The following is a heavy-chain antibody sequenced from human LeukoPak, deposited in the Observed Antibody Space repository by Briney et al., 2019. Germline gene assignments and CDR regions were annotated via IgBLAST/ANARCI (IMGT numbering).Heavy chain of an antibody. V-gene: IGHV1-18*01. CDR3: ATGADFGGY. J-gene: IGHJ4*02. CDR1: GYTFTNYA. Sequence: ASVKVSFKASGYTFTNYAISWVRQAPGQGLEWMGWISTNKDNTKYSQKLQGRATMTTETSTSTAYMELRSLRSDDTAVYYCATGADFGGYWGQGTLVTVSS. CDR2: ISTNKDNT. D-gene: IGHD3-16*01.